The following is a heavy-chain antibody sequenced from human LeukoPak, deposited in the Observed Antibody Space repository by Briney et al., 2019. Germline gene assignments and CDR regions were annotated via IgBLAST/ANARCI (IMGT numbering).Heavy chain of an antibody. CDR2: IWYDGTNK. V-gene: IGHV3-33*08. CDR3: ARAAYDSSGYLTL. J-gene: IGHJ4*02. CDR1: GFTFSNYG. Sequence: GGSLRLSCAASGFTFSNYGMHWVRQAPGKGLEWVAVIWYDGTNKYYGDSVKGRFTISRDNSKNTVFLQMNSLRAEDTAVYYCARAAYDSSGYLTLWGQGTLVTVSS. D-gene: IGHD3-22*01.